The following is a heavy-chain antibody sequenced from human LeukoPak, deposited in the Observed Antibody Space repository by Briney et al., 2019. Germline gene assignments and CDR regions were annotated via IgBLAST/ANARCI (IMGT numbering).Heavy chain of an antibody. J-gene: IGHJ3*02. D-gene: IGHD3-22*01. CDR1: GFTFSSYS. CDR3: ARVYYDSSGYYYNPDAFDI. V-gene: IGHV3-48*01. CDR2: ISSSSDTI. Sequence: GGSLRLSCAASGFTFSSYSMNWVRQAPGKGLEWVSYISSSSDTIYYADSVKGRFTISRDNAKNSLYLQMNSLRAEDTAVYYCARVYYDSSGYYYNPDAFDIWGQGTMVTVSS.